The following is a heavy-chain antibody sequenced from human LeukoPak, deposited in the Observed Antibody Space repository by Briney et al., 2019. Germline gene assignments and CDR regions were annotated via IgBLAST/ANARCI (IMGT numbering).Heavy chain of an antibody. CDR1: GYTFTGYY. CDR3: ARISSNELPPAENGSDP. V-gene: IGHV1-69*13. J-gene: IGHJ5*02. CDR2: IIPIFGTA. Sequence: SVKVSCKASGYTFTGYYMHWVRQAPGQGLEWMGGIIPIFGTANYAQKFQGRVTITADESTSTAYMELSSLRSEDTAVYYCARISSNELPPAENGSDPWGRETWLTASS. D-gene: IGHD3-10*01.